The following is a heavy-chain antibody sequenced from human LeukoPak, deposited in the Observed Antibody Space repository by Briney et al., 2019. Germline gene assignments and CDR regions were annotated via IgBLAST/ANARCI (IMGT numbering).Heavy chain of an antibody. D-gene: IGHD6-13*01. CDR3: ARVGGGQQLVASPLYYFDY. CDR2: IYYSGST. Sequence: TSEILSLTCTVSGGSISSHYWSWVRQPPGKGLEWIGYIYYSGSTKYNPSLKSRVTISVDTSKNQFSLKLSSVTAADTAVYYCARVGGGQQLVASPLYYFDYWGQGTLVTVSS. CDR1: GGSISSHY. J-gene: IGHJ4*02. V-gene: IGHV4-59*11.